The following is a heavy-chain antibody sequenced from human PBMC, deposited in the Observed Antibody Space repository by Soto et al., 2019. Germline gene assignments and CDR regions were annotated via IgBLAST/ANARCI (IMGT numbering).Heavy chain of an antibody. V-gene: IGHV3-23*01. CDR3: AKNWDTTFSSSSH. CDR1: GFTFSTYA. J-gene: IGHJ4*02. CDR2: ISGSGGST. D-gene: IGHD6-6*01. Sequence: EVQLLESGGGLVQPGGSLKISCAVSGFTFSTYAMSWVRQAPGKGLEWVSDISGSGGSTYYADSVKGRFTISRDNSKNTVYLQMHSLRAEDTAIYYCAKNWDTTFSSSSHWGQGTLVTVSS.